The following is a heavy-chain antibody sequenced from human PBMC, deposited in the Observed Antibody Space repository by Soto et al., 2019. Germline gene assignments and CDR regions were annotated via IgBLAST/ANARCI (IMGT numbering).Heavy chain of an antibody. CDR2: VIPIFGTA. J-gene: IGHJ4*02. CDR1: GGTFSSYA. Sequence: QVQLVQSGAEVKKPGSSVKVSCKASGGTFSSYAISWVRQAPGQGLEWMGGVIPIFGTAHYAQKFQGRVTITADESTSTAYLELSSLRSEDTSVYSCASGGSGSYYRFDYWGQGTLVTVSS. D-gene: IGHD1-26*01. CDR3: ASGGSGSYYRFDY. V-gene: IGHV1-69*12.